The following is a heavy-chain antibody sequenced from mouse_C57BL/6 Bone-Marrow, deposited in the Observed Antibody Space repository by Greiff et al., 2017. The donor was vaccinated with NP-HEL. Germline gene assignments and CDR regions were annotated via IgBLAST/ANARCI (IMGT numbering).Heavy chain of an antibody. V-gene: IGHV1-55*01. D-gene: IGHD4-1*01. J-gene: IGHJ1*03. Sequence: VQLQQPGAELVKPGASVKMSCKASGYTFTSYWITWVKQRPGQGLEWIGDIYPGDGDTNYNGKFKGKATLTADKSSSTAYMQLSSLTSEDSAVYFCARCWDWYFDVWGTGTTVTVSS. CDR3: ARCWDWYFDV. CDR2: IYPGDGDT. CDR1: GYTFTSYW.